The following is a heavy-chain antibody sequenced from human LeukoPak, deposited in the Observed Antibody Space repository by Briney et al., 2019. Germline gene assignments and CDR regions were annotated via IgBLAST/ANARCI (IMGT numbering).Heavy chain of an antibody. V-gene: IGHV1-8*03. CDR1: GYTFISYE. CDR2: RNPNSGNT. J-gene: IGHJ4*02. Sequence: ASVTVSCQASGYTFISYEINWVRQATGQGLEWMGWRNPNSGNTGYAQKFQGRVTITKNTSISTPYMELSSLRSEDTAVYYCARGALSYGTPIDYWGQGTLVTVSS. D-gene: IGHD5-18*01. CDR3: ARGALSYGTPIDY.